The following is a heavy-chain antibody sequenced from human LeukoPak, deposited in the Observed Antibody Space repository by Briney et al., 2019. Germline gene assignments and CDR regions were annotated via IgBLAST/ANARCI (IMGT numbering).Heavy chain of an antibody. CDR2: IKEDGSEK. CDR3: ARDVDTNS. D-gene: IGHD5-18*01. CDR1: GFTFTSYC. V-gene: IGHV3-7*03. Sequence: GVSLRLSCAPSGFTFTSYCMTCLRQAPGKGLEWVANIKEDGSEKFYVVSVRRRFTISRDNARNSVSLQMNSLRDDDTAVYYCARDVDTNSWGQGTLVTVSS. J-gene: IGHJ4*02.